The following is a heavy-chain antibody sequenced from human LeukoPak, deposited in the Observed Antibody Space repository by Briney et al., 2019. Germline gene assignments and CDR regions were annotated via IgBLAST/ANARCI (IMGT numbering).Heavy chain of an antibody. D-gene: IGHD3-9*01. V-gene: IGHV3-20*04. J-gene: IGHJ4*02. CDR3: AKDMQNYDILTGYLFDY. CDR2: INWNGGST. CDR1: GFTFDDYG. Sequence: GGSLRLSCSASGFTFDDYGMSWVRQTPGKGLEWVSGINWNGGSTGYADSVKGRFTISRDNAKNSLYLQMNSLRAEDTALYYCAKDMQNYDILTGYLFDYWGQGTLVTVSS.